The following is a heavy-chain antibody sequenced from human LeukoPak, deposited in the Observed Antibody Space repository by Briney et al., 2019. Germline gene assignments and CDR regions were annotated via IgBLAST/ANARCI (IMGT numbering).Heavy chain of an antibody. V-gene: IGHV4-39*01. J-gene: IGHJ4*02. CDR2: IYYSGST. D-gene: IGHD3-22*01. Sequence: ETLSLTCSVSGYSISSNYYWGWIRRPPGKGLEWIGSIYYSGSTYYNPSLKSRVTISVDTSKNQFSLKLSSVTAADTAVYYCARPLYYYDSSGYAYWGQGTLVTVSS. CDR1: GYSISSNYY. CDR3: ARPLYYYDSSGYAY.